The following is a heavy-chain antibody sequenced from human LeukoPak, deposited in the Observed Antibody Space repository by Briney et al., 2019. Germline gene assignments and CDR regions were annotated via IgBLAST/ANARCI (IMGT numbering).Heavy chain of an antibody. D-gene: IGHD2-15*01. CDR3: ARDRLLNWFDP. J-gene: IGHJ5*02. Sequence: SETLSLTCTVSGGSISSHYWSWLRQPAGKGLEWIGRIYTSGSTNYNPSLKSRVTMSVDTSKNQFSLKLSSVTAADTAVYYCARDRLLNWFDPWGQGTLVTVSS. CDR1: GGSISSHY. V-gene: IGHV4-4*07. CDR2: IYTSGST.